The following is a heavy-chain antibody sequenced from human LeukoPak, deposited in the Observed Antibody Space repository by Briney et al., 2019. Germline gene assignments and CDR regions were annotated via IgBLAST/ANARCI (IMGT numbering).Heavy chain of an antibody. CDR1: GITLSNYG. CDR2: ISDSGGST. J-gene: IGHJ4*02. V-gene: IGHV3-23*01. D-gene: IGHD3-22*01. Sequence: GGSLRLSCAVSGITLSNYGMSWVRQAPGKGLEWVAGISDSGGSTNYAGSVKGRFTISRDNPKNTLYLQMNSLRAEDTAVYFCAKRGVVIRVILVGFHKQAYYFDSWGQGALVTVSS. CDR3: AKRGVVIRVILVGFHKQAYYFDS.